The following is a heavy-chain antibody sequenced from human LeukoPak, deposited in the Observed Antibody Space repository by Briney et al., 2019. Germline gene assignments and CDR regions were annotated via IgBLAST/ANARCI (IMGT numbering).Heavy chain of an antibody. CDR2: IYSSGSS. Sequence: SETLSLTCSVSGDPISTYYWTWTRQPAGKGLEWIGRIYSSGSSNYNPSLKSRVTMSVDLSRNQVSLKISSVTAADTDVYYCARESSVAARTLDYWGQGTLVTVSS. J-gene: IGHJ4*02. CDR3: ARESSVAARTLDY. D-gene: IGHD6-6*01. V-gene: IGHV4-4*07. CDR1: GDPISTYY.